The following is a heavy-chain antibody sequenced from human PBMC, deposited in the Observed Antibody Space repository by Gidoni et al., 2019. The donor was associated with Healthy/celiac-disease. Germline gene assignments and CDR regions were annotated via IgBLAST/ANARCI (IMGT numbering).Heavy chain of an antibody. D-gene: IGHD2-2*01. V-gene: IGHV3-23*01. CDR1: GFTFSSYA. Sequence: EVQLLESGGGLVQPGGSLRLSCAASGFTFSSYAMSWVRQAPGKGLEWVSAISGSGGSTYYADSVKGRFTISRDNSKNTLYLQMNSLRAEDTAVYYCAKDPQVVVVVPAAIGFDPWGQGTLVTVSS. J-gene: IGHJ5*02. CDR2: ISGSGGST. CDR3: AKDPQVVVVVPAAIGFDP.